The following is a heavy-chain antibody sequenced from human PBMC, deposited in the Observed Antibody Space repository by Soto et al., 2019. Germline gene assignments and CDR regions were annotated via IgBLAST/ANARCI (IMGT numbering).Heavy chain of an antibody. D-gene: IGHD4-17*01. V-gene: IGHV3-30-3*01. Sequence: QVQLVESGGGVVQPGRSLRLSCAASGFTFINYAMHWARQAPGKGLEWVAVISYDGSNNADSVKGRFTISRDNSKNTMYLQMNSLSAEDTAVYHCARDQVKGTMTILWGQGTLVTVSS. CDR3: ARDQVKGTMTIL. CDR1: GFTFINYA. J-gene: IGHJ4*02. CDR2: ISYDGSN.